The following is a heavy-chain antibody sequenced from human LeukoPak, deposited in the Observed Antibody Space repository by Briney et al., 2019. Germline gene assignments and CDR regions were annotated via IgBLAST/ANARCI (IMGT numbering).Heavy chain of an antibody. J-gene: IGHJ3*02. CDR2: ISSSSSYI. Sequence: GGSLRLSCAASGFTFSSYSMNWVRQALGKGLEWVSSISSSSSYIYYADSVKGRFTISRDNAKNSLYLQMNSLRAEDTAVYYCARGGDSAFDIWGQGTMVTVSS. CDR3: ARGGDSAFDI. V-gene: IGHV3-21*01. CDR1: GFTFSSYS. D-gene: IGHD2-21*02.